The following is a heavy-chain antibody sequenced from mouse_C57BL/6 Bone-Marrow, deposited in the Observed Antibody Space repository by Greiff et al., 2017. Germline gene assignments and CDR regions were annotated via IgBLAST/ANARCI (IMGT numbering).Heavy chain of an antibody. CDR2: IHPNSGNT. V-gene: IGHV1-64*01. D-gene: IGHD1-1*01. Sequence: QVQLQQPGAELVKPGASVKLSCKASGYTFTSYWMHWVKQRPGQGLEWIGMIHPNSGNTNYNEKFKSKATLTVDKSSSTAYMQLSSLTSEASAVYDYARWGTVVADYWGQGTTLTVSS. CDR3: ARWGTVVADY. CDR1: GYTFTSYW. J-gene: IGHJ2*01.